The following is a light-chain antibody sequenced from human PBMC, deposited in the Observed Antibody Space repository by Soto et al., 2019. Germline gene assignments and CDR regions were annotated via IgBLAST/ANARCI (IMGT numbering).Light chain of an antibody. Sequence: DIQITQSPSALSASVGDRVTITCRASQCIGRWLAWYQQKPGKAPRLLIYDASTLESGVPSRFSGSGSGTGFTLTISSLQADDFATYYCQEYDGYSRTFGQGTKVDIK. V-gene: IGKV1-5*01. CDR3: QEYDGYSRT. CDR1: QCIGRW. CDR2: DAS. J-gene: IGKJ1*01.